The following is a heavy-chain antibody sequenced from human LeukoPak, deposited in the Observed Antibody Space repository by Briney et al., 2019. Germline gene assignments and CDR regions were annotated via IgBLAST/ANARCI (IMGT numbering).Heavy chain of an antibody. D-gene: IGHD1-26*01. J-gene: IGHJ4*02. CDR3: ARDKIVGATKFDY. Sequence: GSLRLSCAASGFTLSSYWMSWVRQAPGKGLEWVANIKQDGGEKYYVDSVKGRFIISRDNAKNSLYLQMNSLRAEDTAVYYCARDKIVGATKFDYWGQGTLVTVSS. V-gene: IGHV3-7*03. CDR1: GFTLSSYW. CDR2: IKQDGGEK.